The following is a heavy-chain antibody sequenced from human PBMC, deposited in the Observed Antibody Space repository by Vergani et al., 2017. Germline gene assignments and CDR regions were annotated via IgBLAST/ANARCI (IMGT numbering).Heavy chain of an antibody. CDR2: IYYSGST. CDR3: AGHLVVTAISGAFDI. Sequence: QLQLQESGPGLVKPSETLSLTCTVSGGSISSSSYYWGWIRQPPGKGLEWIGSIYYSGSTYYNPSLKSRVTISVDTSKNQFSLKLSSVTAADTAVYYCAGHLVVTAISGAFDIWGQGTMVTVSS. CDR1: GGSISSSSYY. D-gene: IGHD2-21*02. J-gene: IGHJ3*02. V-gene: IGHV4-39*01.